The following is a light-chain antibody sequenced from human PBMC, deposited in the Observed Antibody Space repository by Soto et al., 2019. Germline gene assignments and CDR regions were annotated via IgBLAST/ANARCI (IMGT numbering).Light chain of an antibody. CDR1: QSINSRY. J-gene: IGKJ3*01. CDR3: QQFGSSPGFT. Sequence: EIVLTQSPGTLSLSPGERATLSCRASQSINSRYLAWYQQKPGQAPRLLIYGASSSATGIPDRFSGSGSVTDFALTISRLAPEDFAGYYCQQFGSSPGFTFGHGTKVDIK. CDR2: GAS. V-gene: IGKV3-20*01.